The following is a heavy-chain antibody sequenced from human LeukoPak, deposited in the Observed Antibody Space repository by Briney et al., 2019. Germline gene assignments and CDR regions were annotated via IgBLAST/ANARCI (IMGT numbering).Heavy chain of an antibody. J-gene: IGHJ6*03. CDR1: GSSISSNSYY. CDR2: ICYDGNT. Sequence: SETLSLTCTVSGSSISSNSYYWAWIRQPPGKGLEGNVTICYDGNTYSNPTIKGRFTVSIDTSKNQLSLKLSSVTAADTAVYYSSRLFYYNCYMDVWGKGTMVTVSS. CDR3: SRLFYYNCYMDV. V-gene: IGHV4-39*01.